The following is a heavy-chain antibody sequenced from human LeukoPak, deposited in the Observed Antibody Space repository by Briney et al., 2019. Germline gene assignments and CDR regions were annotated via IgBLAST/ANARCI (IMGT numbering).Heavy chain of an antibody. CDR2: INYSGST. CDR3: ARGRSREANWGFENHYYYMDV. Sequence: PSETLSLTCAVYGGSFSGYYWSWIRQPPGKGLEWIGEINYSGSTNYNPSLKSRVTISVDTSKNQFSLKLSSVTAADTAVYYCARGRSREANWGFENHYYYMDVWGKGTTVTVSS. D-gene: IGHD7-27*01. V-gene: IGHV4-34*01. CDR1: GGSFSGYY. J-gene: IGHJ6*03.